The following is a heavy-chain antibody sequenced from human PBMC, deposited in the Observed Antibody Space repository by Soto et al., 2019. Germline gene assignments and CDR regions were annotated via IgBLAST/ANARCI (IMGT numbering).Heavy chain of an antibody. V-gene: IGHV3-13*04. CDR2: IGTAGDT. CDR1: GFTFSSYD. Sequence: GGSLRLSCAASGFTFSSYDMHWVRQATGKGLEWVSAIGTAGDTYYPGSVKGRFTITRENAKNSLYLQMNSLRAGDTAVYYCARVSGRGYSYGFDYWGQGTLVTVSS. J-gene: IGHJ4*02. D-gene: IGHD5-18*01. CDR3: ARVSGRGYSYGFDY.